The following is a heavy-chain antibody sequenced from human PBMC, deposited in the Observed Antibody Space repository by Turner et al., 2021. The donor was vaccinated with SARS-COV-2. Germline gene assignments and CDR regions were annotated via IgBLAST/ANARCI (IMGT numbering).Heavy chain of an antibody. CDR3: ARVDIVSTNYFDP. Sequence: QVQLQQWGAGLLKPSETLSLTCAVSGGSLSGYDWSWIRPPPGKGLEWIGEINHSGYTNYNPSLKSRVTISVDTSKNQISLKLNSVTAADTALYYCARVDIVSTNYFDPWGQGTLVTVSS. J-gene: IGHJ5*02. D-gene: IGHD5-12*01. CDR2: INHSGYT. V-gene: IGHV4-34*02. CDR1: GGSLSGYD.